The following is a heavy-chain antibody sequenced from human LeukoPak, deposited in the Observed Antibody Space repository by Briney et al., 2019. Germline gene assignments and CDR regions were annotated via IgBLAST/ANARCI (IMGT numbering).Heavy chain of an antibody. J-gene: IGHJ3*02. V-gene: IGHV1-2*02. Sequence: GASVKVSCKASGYTFTSYYMHWVRQAPGQGLEWMGWINPNSGGINYAQKFQGRVTMTRDTSISTAYMELSRLRSDDTAVYYCARGGRWRAFDIWGQGTMVTVSS. CDR1: GYTFTSYY. D-gene: IGHD2-15*01. CDR2: INPNSGGI. CDR3: ARGGRWRAFDI.